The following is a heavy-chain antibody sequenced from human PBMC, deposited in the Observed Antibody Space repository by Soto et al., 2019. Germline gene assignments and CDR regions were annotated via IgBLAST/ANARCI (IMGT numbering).Heavy chain of an antibody. V-gene: IGHV1-3*01. D-gene: IGHD3-22*01. J-gene: IGHJ4*02. CDR1: GYTFTSYA. CDR2: INAGNGNT. CDR3: ARAFRLYDSSGYPPGY. Sequence: GASVKVSCKASGYTFTSYAMHWVRQAPGQRLEWMGWINAGNGNTKYSQKFQGRVTITRDTSASTAYMELSSLRSEDTAVYYCARAFRLYDSSGYPPGYWGQGTLVTVSS.